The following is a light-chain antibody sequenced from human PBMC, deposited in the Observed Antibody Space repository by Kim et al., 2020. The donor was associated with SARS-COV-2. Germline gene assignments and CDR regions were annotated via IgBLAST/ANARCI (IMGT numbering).Light chain of an antibody. CDR1: SSDVGGYNY. CDR3: SSYTSSSTNV. J-gene: IGLJ1*01. Sequence: GQSITISCTGNSSDVGGYNYVSWYQQHPGKAPKLMIYDVSKRPSGVSNRFSGSKSGNTASLTISGLQAEDEADYYCSSYTSSSTNVFGTGTKVTVL. CDR2: DVS. V-gene: IGLV2-14*04.